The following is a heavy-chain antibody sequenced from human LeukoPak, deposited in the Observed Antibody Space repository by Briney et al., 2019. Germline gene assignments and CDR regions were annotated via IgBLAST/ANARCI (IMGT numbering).Heavy chain of an antibody. Sequence: GGSLRLSCTASGFTFGDYAMSWFRQALGKGLEWVGFIRSQAYGGTTEYAASVKGRFSISRDDSKSIAYLQMNSLKTEDTAVYYCTRGPNENDYGDYHIDYWGQGILVTVSS. CDR1: GFTFGDYA. J-gene: IGHJ4*02. D-gene: IGHD4-17*01. V-gene: IGHV3-49*03. CDR3: TRGPNENDYGDYHIDY. CDR2: IRSQAYGGTT.